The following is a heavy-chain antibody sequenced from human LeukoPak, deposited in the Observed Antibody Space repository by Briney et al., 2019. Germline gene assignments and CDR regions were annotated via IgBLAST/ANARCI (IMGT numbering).Heavy chain of an antibody. V-gene: IGHV4-59*08. J-gene: IGHJ4*02. CDR1: GGSISSYY. CDR2: IYSSGST. Sequence: SETLSLTCTVSGGSISSYYWSWIRQPPGKGLEWIGYIYSSGSTNYNPSLKSRVTISVDTSKNQFSLKLSSVTAADTAVYYCARLSELTATLRRYYFDYWGQGTPVAVSS. CDR3: ARLSELTATLRRYYFDY. D-gene: IGHD1-26*01.